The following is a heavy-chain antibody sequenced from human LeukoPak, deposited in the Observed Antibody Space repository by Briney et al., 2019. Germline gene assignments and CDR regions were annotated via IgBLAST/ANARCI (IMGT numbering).Heavy chain of an antibody. CDR2: IFTSGIT. D-gene: IGHD3-10*01. Sequence: SETLSLTCTVSGGSISIYYWNWVRQPAGKGLEWIGRIFTSGITYYNPSLKSRFTMSVDTSKNQFSLNLSSVTAADTAVYYCAIESSEQYYNPLGYMDVWGKGTTVTVSS. V-gene: IGHV4-4*07. J-gene: IGHJ6*03. CDR3: AIESSEQYYNPLGYMDV. CDR1: GGSISIYY.